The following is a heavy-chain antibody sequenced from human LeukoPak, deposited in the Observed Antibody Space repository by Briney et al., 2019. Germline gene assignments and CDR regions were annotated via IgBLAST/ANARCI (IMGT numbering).Heavy chain of an antibody. CDR2: IYYSGST. Sequence: SETLPLTCTVSGGSISSGGYYWSWIRQHPGKILEWMGYIYYSGSTYYNPSLKSRVTISVDTSKNQVSLRLSSVTAADTAVYYCARHRYTSSSSYFDFWGQGTLVTVSS. J-gene: IGHJ4*02. D-gene: IGHD6-6*01. V-gene: IGHV4-31*03. CDR1: GGSISSGGYY. CDR3: ARHRYTSSSSYFDF.